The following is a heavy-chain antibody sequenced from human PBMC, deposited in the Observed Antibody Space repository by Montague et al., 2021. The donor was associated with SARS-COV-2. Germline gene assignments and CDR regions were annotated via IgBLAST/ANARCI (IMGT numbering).Heavy chain of an antibody. CDR1: GFSLSTSGMC. CDR2: XXWDDDK. J-gene: IGHJ4*02. V-gene: IGHV2-70*11. CDR3: AREYSSGVYFDY. Sequence: PALVKPTQTLTPTCTFSGFSLSTSGMCVSWIRQPPGKALEWLARXXWDDDKYYSTSLKTRLTISKDTSKNQVVLTMTNVDPVDTATYYCAREYSSGVYFDYWGQGTLVTVSS. D-gene: IGHD6-19*01.